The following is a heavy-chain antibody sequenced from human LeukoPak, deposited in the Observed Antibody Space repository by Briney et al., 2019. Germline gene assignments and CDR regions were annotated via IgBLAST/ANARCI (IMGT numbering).Heavy chain of an antibody. Sequence: ASVKVSCKASGGTFRSYAISWVRQAPGQGLEWMGGIIPIFGTANYAQKFQGRVTITADESKSTAYMELSSLRSEDTAVYYCARGSGSYRPFGPNFDYWGQGTLVTVSS. V-gene: IGHV1-69*13. D-gene: IGHD3-10*01. CDR1: GGTFRSYA. CDR3: ARGSGSYRPFGPNFDY. CDR2: IIPIFGTA. J-gene: IGHJ4*02.